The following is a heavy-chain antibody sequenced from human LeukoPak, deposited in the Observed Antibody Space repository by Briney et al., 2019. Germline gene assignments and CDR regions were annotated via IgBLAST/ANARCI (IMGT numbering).Heavy chain of an antibody. J-gene: IGHJ4*02. CDR3: ARAVVVVAATHFDY. D-gene: IGHD2-15*01. V-gene: IGHV4-59*01. CDR2: IYYSGST. CDR1: GGSISSYY. Sequence: PSETLSLTCTVSGGSISSYYWSWIRQPPGKGLEWIGYIYYSGSTNYNPSLKSRVTISVDTSKNQFPLKLSSVTAADTAVYYCARAVVVVAATHFDYWGQGTLVTVSS.